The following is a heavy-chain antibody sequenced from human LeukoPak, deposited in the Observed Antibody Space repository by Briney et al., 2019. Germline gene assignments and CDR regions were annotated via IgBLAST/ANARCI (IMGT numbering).Heavy chain of an antibody. V-gene: IGHV3-20*04. J-gene: IGHJ6*03. D-gene: IGHD6-19*01. CDR2: INWNGGST. CDR3: ARLGSGWYWYYYYYMDV. CDR1: GFTFSSYS. Sequence: GGSLRLSCAASGFTFSSYSMNWVRQAPGKGLEWVSGINWNGGSTGYADSVKGRFTISRDNAKNSLYPQMNSLRAEDTALYYCARLGSGWYWYYYYYMDVWGKGTTVTVSS.